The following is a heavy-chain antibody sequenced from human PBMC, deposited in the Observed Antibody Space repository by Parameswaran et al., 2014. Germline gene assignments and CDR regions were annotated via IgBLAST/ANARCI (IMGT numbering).Heavy chain of an antibody. CDR3: ARDWSLGTVTKDYFDY. J-gene: IGHJ4*02. Sequence: WVRQAPGQGFEWLGIINPVGGSTIYAQKFQGRVTMTRDTSTSTFYMELNSLRFEDTAVYYCARDWSLGTVTKDYFDYWGQGTLVTVSS. V-gene: IGHV1-46*01. CDR2: INPVGGST. D-gene: IGHD4-17*01.